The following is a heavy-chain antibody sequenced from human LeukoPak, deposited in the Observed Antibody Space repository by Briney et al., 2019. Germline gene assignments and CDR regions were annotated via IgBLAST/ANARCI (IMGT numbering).Heavy chain of an antibody. J-gene: IGHJ4*02. V-gene: IGHV3-15*01. CDR1: GFXFSNAW. Sequence: GGSLRLSCEASGFXFSNAWISWVRQAPGKGLEWVGSIKSKTDGGTTDYAAPVKGRFTISRDDSKNTLYLQMNSLKTEDTAVYYCTTDYGYYARWGQGTLVIVSS. CDR2: IKSKTDGGTT. CDR3: TTDYGYYAR. D-gene: IGHD4-17*01.